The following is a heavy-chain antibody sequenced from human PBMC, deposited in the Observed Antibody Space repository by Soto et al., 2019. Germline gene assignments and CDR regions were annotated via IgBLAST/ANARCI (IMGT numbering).Heavy chain of an antibody. CDR1: GYTFTSYG. CDR2: ISAYNGNT. V-gene: IGHV1-18*01. D-gene: IGHD3-3*01. CDR3: ASEYDFWSGVTAFEI. Sequence: GASVKVSCKASGYTFTSYGISWVRQAPGQGLEWMGWISAYNGNTNYAQKLQGRVTMTTDTSTSTAYMELRSLRSDDTAVYYCASEYDFWSGVTAFEIWGQGTMVTVSS. J-gene: IGHJ3*02.